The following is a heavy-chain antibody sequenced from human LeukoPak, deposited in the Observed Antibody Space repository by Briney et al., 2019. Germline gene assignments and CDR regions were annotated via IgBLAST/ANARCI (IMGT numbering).Heavy chain of an antibody. CDR1: GFTFSSYW. J-gene: IGHJ4*02. Sequence: PGGSLRLSCAASGFTFSSYWMHWVRQPPGKGLLWVARMDGDGSSTSYADSVKGRFTISRDNAKNTLYLQMNGLRAEDTAVYYCARLYCSGGSCSDYWGQGTLVTVSS. CDR3: ARLYCSGGSCSDY. D-gene: IGHD2-15*01. V-gene: IGHV3-74*01. CDR2: MDGDGSST.